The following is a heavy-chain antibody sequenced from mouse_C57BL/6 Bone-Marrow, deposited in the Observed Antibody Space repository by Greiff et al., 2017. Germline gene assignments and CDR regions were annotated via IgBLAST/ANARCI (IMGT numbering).Heavy chain of an antibody. CDR2: ISNGGGST. CDR1: GFTFSDYY. D-gene: IGHD1-1*01. Sequence: EVQLVESGGGLVQPGGSLKLSCAASGFTFSDYYMYWVRQTPEKRLEWVAYISNGGGSTYYPDTVKGRFTISRDNAKNTLYLQMSRLKSEDTAMYYCARQGTTVRYFDYWGQGTTLTVSS. CDR3: ARQGTTVRYFDY. J-gene: IGHJ2*01. V-gene: IGHV5-12*01.